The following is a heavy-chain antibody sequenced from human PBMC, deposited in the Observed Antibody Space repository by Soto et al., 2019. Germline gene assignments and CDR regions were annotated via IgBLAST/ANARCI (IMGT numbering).Heavy chain of an antibody. CDR2: INAGNGNT. CDR3: ARPLGYCSSTSCTYYYGMDV. D-gene: IGHD2-2*01. J-gene: IGHJ6*02. V-gene: IGHV1-3*01. Sequence: ASVKVSCKASGYTFTSYAMHWVRQAPGQRLEWMGWINAGNGNTKYSQKFQGRVTITRDTSASTAYMELSSLRSEDTAVYYCARPLGYCSSTSCTYYYGMDVWGQGTTVTVSS. CDR1: GYTFTSYA.